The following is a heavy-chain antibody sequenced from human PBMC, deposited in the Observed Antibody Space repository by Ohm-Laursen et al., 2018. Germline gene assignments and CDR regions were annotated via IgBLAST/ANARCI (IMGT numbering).Heavy chain of an antibody. J-gene: IGHJ3*02. CDR3: AKGDTSTDAFDI. CDR2: ISYDGSNK. CDR1: GFTFSCYG. V-gene: IGHV3-30*18. Sequence: SLRLSCSASGFTFSCYGIHWVRQAPGKGLEWVAVISYDGSNKYYVDSVKGRFTISRDNSKNTLYLQMDSLRAEDTAVYYCAKGDTSTDAFDIWGQGTMVTVSS.